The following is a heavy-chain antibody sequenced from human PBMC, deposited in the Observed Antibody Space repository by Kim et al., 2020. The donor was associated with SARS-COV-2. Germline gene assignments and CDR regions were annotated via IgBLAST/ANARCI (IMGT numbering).Heavy chain of an antibody. V-gene: IGHV3-7*05. CDR3: ARRGTMGPYYYGMDV. Sequence: GGSLRLSCAASGFTFSSYWMSWVRHAPAKGLEWVGNVKKDGSEKYYVDPVMGRFTISSDNAKNSLYLQMNSLRAEATAVYYCARRGTMGPYYYGMDVWV. D-gene: IGHD3-10*01. CDR1: GFTFSSYW. J-gene: IGHJ6*02. CDR2: VKKDGSEK.